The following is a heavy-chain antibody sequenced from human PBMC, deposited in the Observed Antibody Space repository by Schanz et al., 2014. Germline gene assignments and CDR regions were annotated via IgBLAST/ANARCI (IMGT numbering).Heavy chain of an antibody. Sequence: QLVESGGDVVQPGGSLRLSCSVSGLTFTSNVIHWVRQAPGKGREWVSSISSSGGHIYYADSVKGRFTISRDAAKDSLFLQMTSLRADDTAVYFCAREYASTWFESNVMAGRIDNWGQGTLVTVSS. CDR2: ISSSGGHI. D-gene: IGHD2-8*01. V-gene: IGHV3-21*01. CDR3: AREYASTWFESNVMAGRIDN. J-gene: IGHJ4*02. CDR1: GLTFTSNV.